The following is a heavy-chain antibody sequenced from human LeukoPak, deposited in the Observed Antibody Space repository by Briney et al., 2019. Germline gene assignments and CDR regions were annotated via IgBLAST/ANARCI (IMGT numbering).Heavy chain of an antibody. CDR3: ARDQHSSGWYGDYYYYMDV. J-gene: IGHJ6*03. CDR1: GYTFTGYY. D-gene: IGHD6-19*01. V-gene: IGHV1-2*02. Sequence: ASVKVSCKASGYTFTGYYMHWVRQAPGQGLEWMGWINPNSGGTNYAQKFQGRVTMTRDTSISTAYMELSRLRSDDTAVYYCARDQHSSGWYGDYYYYMDVWGKGTTVTVS. CDR2: INPNSGGT.